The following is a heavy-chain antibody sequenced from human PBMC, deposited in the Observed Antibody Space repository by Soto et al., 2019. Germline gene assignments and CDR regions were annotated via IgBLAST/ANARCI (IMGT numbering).Heavy chain of an antibody. CDR1: AFSLSTSGVG. V-gene: IGHV2-5*02. J-gene: IGHJ4*02. Sequence: QITLKESGPTLVKPTQTLTLTCTFSAFSLSTSGVGVGWIRQPPGKALEWLTFIYWDDDKRYSPSLKSRLTTTNNTTTNPVVLTRTTMDPVDTATYYCTSLVAAGITYYFDSGGQGTLVTVSS. D-gene: IGHD2-21*01. CDR2: IYWDDDK. CDR3: TSLVAAGITYYFDS.